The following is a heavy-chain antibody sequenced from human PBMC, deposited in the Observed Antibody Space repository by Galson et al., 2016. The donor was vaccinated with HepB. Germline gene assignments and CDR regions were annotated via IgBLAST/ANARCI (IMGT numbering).Heavy chain of an antibody. CDR3: AGRGDWPF. V-gene: IGHV4/OR15-8*01. CDR2: ISHRGTT. Sequence: SETLSLTCVVSGGSISSSEWWTWVRQPPGKGLEWIGEISHRGTTNYNPSLKSRVTVSLDKSENQFSLILTSVTAADTAVYFSAGRGDWPFWGQGTLVTVSS. J-gene: IGHJ4*02. D-gene: IGHD2-21*02. CDR1: GGSISSSEW.